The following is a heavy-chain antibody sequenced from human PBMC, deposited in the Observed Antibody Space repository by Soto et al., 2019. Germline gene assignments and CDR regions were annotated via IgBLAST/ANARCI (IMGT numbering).Heavy chain of an antibody. CDR1: GYNFPTYW. V-gene: IGHV5-51*01. J-gene: IGHJ3*02. CDR2: IYPGDSDT. Sequence: PGESLKISCKGSGYNFPTYWIVWVRHMPGKGLEWMGIIYPGDSDTRYSPSFQGQVTISADKSIRTAYLQWNSLKASDTAMYYCGRDNGYTHFNDVFDIWGQGTMVTVSS. D-gene: IGHD6-25*01. CDR3: GRDNGYTHFNDVFDI.